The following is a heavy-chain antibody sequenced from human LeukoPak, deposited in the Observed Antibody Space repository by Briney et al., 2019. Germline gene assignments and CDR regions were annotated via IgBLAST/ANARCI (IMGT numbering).Heavy chain of an antibody. D-gene: IGHD3-22*01. J-gene: IGHJ4*02. CDR1: GFTFSDYY. CDR2: ISSSGSTI. V-gene: IGHV3-11*04. CDR3: ARDRNYYDSSGYHRVDY. Sequence: GGSLRLSCAASGFTFSDYYMSWIRQAPGKRLEWVSYISSSGSTIYYADSVKGRFTISRDNAKNSLYLQMNSLRAEDTAVYYCARDRNYYDSSGYHRVDYWGQGTLVTVSS.